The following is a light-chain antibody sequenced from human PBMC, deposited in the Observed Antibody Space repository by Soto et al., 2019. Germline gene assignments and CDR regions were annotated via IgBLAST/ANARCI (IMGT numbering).Light chain of an antibody. CDR2: GAS. J-gene: IGKJ2*01. CDR3: QQRSNWRYT. V-gene: IGKV3-15*01. CDR1: QSVGSN. Sequence: EIVMTQSPTTLSVSPGERATLSCRASQSVGSNLAWYQQKPGQSPRLLIYGASTRATGVPARFSGSGSGTEFTLTISSLQSEDFAVYYCQQRSNWRYTFGQGTKVDIK.